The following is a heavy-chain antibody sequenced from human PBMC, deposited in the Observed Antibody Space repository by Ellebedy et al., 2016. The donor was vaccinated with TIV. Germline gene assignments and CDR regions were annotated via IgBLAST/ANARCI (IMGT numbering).Heavy chain of an antibody. Sequence: SETLSLXXTVSGGSISSYYWSWIRQPPGKGLEWIGYIYYSGSTYYNPSLMSRVTISEDTSKNQFSLRLGSVTAADTAVYYCARDYPSGYSSGWDAFDIWGQGTMVTVSS. J-gene: IGHJ3*02. CDR2: IYYSGST. D-gene: IGHD6-19*01. CDR3: ARDYPSGYSSGWDAFDI. V-gene: IGHV4-59*01. CDR1: GGSISSYY.